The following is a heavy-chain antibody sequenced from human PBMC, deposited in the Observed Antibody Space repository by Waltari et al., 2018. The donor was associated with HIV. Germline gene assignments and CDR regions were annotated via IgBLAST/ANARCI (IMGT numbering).Heavy chain of an antibody. CDR3: AGSRSSGSSVYYGMDV. CDR2: IYHSGST. V-gene: IGHV4-4*02. CDR1: GGPITSSNW. Sequence: VQLQESGPGLVKPSGTLSLTCAVSGGPITSSNWWSWVRQPPGKGLEWIGEIYHSGSTNYNPSLKSRVTISLDKSKNQFSLKLSSVTAADTALYYCAGSRSSGSSVYYGMDVWGQGTTVTVSS. J-gene: IGHJ6*02. D-gene: IGHD3-22*01.